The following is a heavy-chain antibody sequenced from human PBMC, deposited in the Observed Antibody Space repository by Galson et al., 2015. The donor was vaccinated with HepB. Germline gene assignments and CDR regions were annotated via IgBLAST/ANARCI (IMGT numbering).Heavy chain of an antibody. CDR2: ISAYNGNT. Sequence: SVKVSCKASGYTFTSYGISWVRQAPGQGLEWMGWISAYNGNTNYAQKLQGRVTMTTDTSTSTAYMELRSLRSEDTAVYYCARGPSSIVGATPRFDYWGQGTLVTVSS. CDR1: GYTFTSYG. V-gene: IGHV1-18*01. D-gene: IGHD1-26*01. CDR3: ARGPSSIVGATPRFDY. J-gene: IGHJ4*02.